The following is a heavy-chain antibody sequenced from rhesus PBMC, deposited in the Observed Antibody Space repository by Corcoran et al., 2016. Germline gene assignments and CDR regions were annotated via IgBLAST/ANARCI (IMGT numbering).Heavy chain of an antibody. D-gene: IGHD4-29*01. CDR3: ARQVRDYEPEYFEF. CDR1: GRSISAASY. J-gene: IGHJ1*01. CDR2: IYGRGGGT. V-gene: IGHV4-106*01. Sequence: VQLQESGPGLVKPSETLSLTCAVSGRSISAASYWSWLLPPPGTGLEGSGYIYGRGGGTNYKPSLKNRVTMSIDTSKNQVSLKLSSVTAADTAVYYGARQVRDYEPEYFEFWGQGALVTVSS.